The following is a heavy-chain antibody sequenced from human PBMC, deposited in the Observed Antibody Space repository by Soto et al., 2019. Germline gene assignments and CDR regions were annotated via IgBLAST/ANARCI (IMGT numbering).Heavy chain of an antibody. V-gene: IGHV4-59*01. Sequence: SETLSLTCTVSGGSISSYYWSWIRQPPGKGLEWIGYIYYSGSTNYNPSLKSRVTISVDTSKNQFSLKLSSVTAADTAVYYCARDSDSSRGYYGMDVWGQGTTVTVSS. D-gene: IGHD6-13*01. CDR3: ARDSDSSRGYYGMDV. CDR2: IYYSGST. J-gene: IGHJ6*02. CDR1: GGSISSYY.